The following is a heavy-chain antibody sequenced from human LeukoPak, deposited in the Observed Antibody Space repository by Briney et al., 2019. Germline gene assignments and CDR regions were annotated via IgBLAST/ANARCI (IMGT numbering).Heavy chain of an antibody. CDR2: ISGSGGST. CDR1: GFTFSSYA. D-gene: IGHD6-19*01. CDR3: AKARGRQWLVRCFDY. V-gene: IGHV3-23*01. J-gene: IGHJ4*02. Sequence: PGGSLRLSCAASGFTFSSYAMSWVRQAPGKGLEWVSAISGSGGSTYYADSVQGGFAISRDNSKNTLYLQMNRLRAEDTAVYYCAKARGRQWLVRCFDYWGQGTLVTVSS.